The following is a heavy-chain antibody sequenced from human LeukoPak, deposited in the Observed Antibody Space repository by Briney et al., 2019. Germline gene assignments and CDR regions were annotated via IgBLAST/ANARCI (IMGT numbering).Heavy chain of an antibody. V-gene: IGHV3-30*04. J-gene: IGHJ4*02. D-gene: IGHD2-21*02. CDR2: ISYDGSNK. Sequence: PGGSLRLSCAASGFTFSSYATHWVRQAPGKGLEWVAVISYDGSNKYYADSVKGRFTISRDNSKNTLYLQMNSLRAEDTAVYYCARAPVVVTPPPDYWGQGTLVTVSS. CDR1: GFTFSSYA. CDR3: ARAPVVVTPPPDY.